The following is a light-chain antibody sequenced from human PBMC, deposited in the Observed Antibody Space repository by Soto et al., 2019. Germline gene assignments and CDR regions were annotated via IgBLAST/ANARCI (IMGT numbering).Light chain of an antibody. Sequence: EIMMTQSPATLSVSPGERATLSCRASQSVGSNLAWYQQKPGQAPRLLMYGASTRATGIPARFSGSGSGTEFTLTISSLQSEDFAVYYCQQYNNWPPLTFGGGTKVEIK. J-gene: IGKJ4*01. CDR3: QQYNNWPPLT. CDR1: QSVGSN. CDR2: GAS. V-gene: IGKV3-15*01.